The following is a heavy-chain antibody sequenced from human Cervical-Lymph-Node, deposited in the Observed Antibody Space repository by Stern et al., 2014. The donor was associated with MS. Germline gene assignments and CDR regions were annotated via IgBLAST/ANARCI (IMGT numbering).Heavy chain of an antibody. CDR1: GGTFSSHA. CDR2: VIPIFGTV. V-gene: IGHV1-69*01. D-gene: IGHD2-2*02. CDR3: ARDQIPYYYYGMDV. J-gene: IGHJ6*02. Sequence: MQLVESGAEVKKPGSSVKVSCQTSGGTFSSHAINWVRQAPGQGLEWMGGVIPIFGTVDYAQKFQGRLTITADESTNTAYMELSSLRSEDTAVYYCARDQIPYYYYGMDVWGQGTTVTVSS.